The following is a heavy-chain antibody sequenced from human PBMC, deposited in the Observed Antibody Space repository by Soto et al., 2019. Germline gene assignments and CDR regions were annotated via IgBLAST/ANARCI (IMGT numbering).Heavy chain of an antibody. Sequence: GGSLRISCASSGFTFSDYHMSWIRLATGKGLEWISHIGTTDTYTLYADSVKGRFTISRDSAKTSLYLQMDSLRAEDTAVYYCAITMIDYWGQGALVTVSS. D-gene: IGHD1-1*01. CDR3: AITMIDY. V-gene: IGHV3-11*03. J-gene: IGHJ4*02. CDR2: IGTTDTYT. CDR1: GFTFSDYH.